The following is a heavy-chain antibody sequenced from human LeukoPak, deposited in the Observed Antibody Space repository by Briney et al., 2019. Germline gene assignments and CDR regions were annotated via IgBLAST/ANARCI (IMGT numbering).Heavy chain of an antibody. CDR1: GYTFPSYF. J-gene: IGHJ4*02. V-gene: IGHV1-46*01. Sequence: VASVKVSCKASGYTFPSYFMHWVRQAPGQGLEWMGIISPTGGSTTYAQKFQGRVTMTRDTSTSTVYMELSSLRSDDTAVYYCARTAARRFDYWGQGTLVTVSS. D-gene: IGHD6-6*01. CDR2: ISPTGGST. CDR3: ARTAARRFDY.